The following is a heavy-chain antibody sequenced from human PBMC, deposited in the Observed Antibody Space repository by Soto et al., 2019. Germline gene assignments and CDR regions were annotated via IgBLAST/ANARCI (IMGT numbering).Heavy chain of an antibody. V-gene: IGHV4-34*01. D-gene: IGHD2-15*01. Sequence: SETLSLTCAVYGGSFSGYYWSWIRQPPGKGLEWIGEINHSGSTNYNPSLKSRVTISVDTSKNQFSLKLSSVTAADTAVYYCAHLVAATPIDLDLYFDLWGRGTLVTVSS. J-gene: IGHJ2*01. CDR2: INHSGST. CDR3: AHLVAATPIDLDLYFDL. CDR1: GGSFSGYY.